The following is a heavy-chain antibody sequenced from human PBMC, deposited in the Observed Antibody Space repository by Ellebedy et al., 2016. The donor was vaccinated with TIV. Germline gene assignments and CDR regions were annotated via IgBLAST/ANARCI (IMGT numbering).Heavy chain of an antibody. D-gene: IGHD3-22*01. CDR2: IWNDGSRT. Sequence: GESLKISCSASGFIFTNYGMHWVRQAPGKGLEWVALIWNDGSRTYYADSVKGRFTISRDNSKNTLYLQMNSLRVEDTAVYYCARGDSSGYWANNWFEPWGQGTLVTVSS. V-gene: IGHV3-33*01. J-gene: IGHJ5*02. CDR3: ARGDSSGYWANNWFEP. CDR1: GFIFTNYG.